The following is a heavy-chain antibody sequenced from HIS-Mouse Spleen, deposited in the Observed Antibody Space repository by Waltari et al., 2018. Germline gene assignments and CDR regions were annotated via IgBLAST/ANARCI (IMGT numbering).Heavy chain of an antibody. V-gene: IGHV4-39*07. J-gene: IGHJ5*02. CDR2: IYYSGST. CDR1: GGSISSTTYS. D-gene: IGHD1-7*01. Sequence: QLQLQESGPGLVKPSETLSLTCTVSGGSISSTTYSWGWLRQPPGKGLEWIGSIYYSGSTYYNPSLKSRVTISVDTSKNQFSLKLSSVTAADTAAYYCARGTYNWNYGGWFDPWGQGTLVTVSS. CDR3: ARGTYNWNYGGWFDP.